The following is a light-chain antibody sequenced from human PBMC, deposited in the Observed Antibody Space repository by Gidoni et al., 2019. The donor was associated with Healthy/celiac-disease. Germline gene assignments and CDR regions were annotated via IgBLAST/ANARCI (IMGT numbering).Light chain of an antibody. CDR1: SLRSYY. V-gene: IGLV3-19*01. CDR2: DKN. CDR3: NSRDSSGNPHVV. J-gene: IGLJ2*01. Sequence: SSELTQDPAVSVALGQTVRITCQGDSLRSYYASWYQQKPGQAPVLVIYDKNNRPSGIPDRFSGSSSGNTASLTITGAQAEDEADYYCNSRDSSGNPHVVFGGGTKLTVL.